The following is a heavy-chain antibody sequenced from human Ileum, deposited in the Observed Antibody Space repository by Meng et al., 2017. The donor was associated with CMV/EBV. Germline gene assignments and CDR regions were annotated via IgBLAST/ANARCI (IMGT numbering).Heavy chain of an antibody. J-gene: IGHJ4*02. CDR2: ISITSEYI. D-gene: IGHD3-10*01. Sequence: GESLKISCTASGFTFTGYRMNWVRQAPGKGLEWIASISITSEYIYYVDSVKGRFTISRDNAKNSVFLQMSGLRAEDTAVYYCARWSGSGSDPFADYWGQGTLVTVSS. CDR1: GFTFTGYR. V-gene: IGHV3-21*01. CDR3: ARWSGSGSDPFADY.